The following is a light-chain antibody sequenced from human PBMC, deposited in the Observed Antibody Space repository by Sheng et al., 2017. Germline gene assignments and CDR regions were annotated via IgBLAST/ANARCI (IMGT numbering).Light chain of an antibody. CDR1: ALPNQY. J-gene: IGLJ1*01. V-gene: IGLV3-25*03. CDR2: RNS. Sequence: SYELTQPPSVSVSPGQTARITCSGDALPNQYAYWYQQKPGQAPVLVIYRNSERPSGIPERFSGSRSGTIVTLTISGVQAEDEADYYCQSADSSSLYQVFGTGTTVTVL. CDR3: QSADSSSLYQV.